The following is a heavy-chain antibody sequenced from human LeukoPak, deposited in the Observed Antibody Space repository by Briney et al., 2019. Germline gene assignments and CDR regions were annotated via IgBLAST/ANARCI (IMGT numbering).Heavy chain of an antibody. J-gene: IGHJ4*02. CDR2: IIPIFGTA. D-gene: IGHD2-2*02. CDR3: ARRGLYPAAALDY. Sequence: SVTVSCKASGGTFSSYAISWVRQAPGQGLEWMGGIIPIFGTANYAQKFQGRVTITADESTSTAYMELSSLRSEDTAVYYCARRGLYPAAALDYWGQGTLVTVSS. CDR1: GGTFSSYA. V-gene: IGHV1-69*13.